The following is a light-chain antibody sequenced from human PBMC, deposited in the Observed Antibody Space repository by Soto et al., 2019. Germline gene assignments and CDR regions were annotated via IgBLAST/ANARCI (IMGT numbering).Light chain of an antibody. CDR2: AAS. CDR1: QDIRND. J-gene: IGKJ1*01. Sequence: AIKMTQSPSSLSASVGDRVTITCRASQDIRNDLGWYQHKPGKAPNLLIYAASSLHSGVPSRFSGSGSGTDFTLTISSLQPEDFATYYCLQDYNYPPTCGQGTKVEIK. CDR3: LQDYNYPPT. V-gene: IGKV1-6*01.